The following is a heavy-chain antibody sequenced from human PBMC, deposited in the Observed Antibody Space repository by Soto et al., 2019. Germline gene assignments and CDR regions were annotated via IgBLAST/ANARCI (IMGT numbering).Heavy chain of an antibody. CDR1: GFTFSSYA. Sequence: GGSLRLSCAASGFTFSSYAMSWVRQAPGKGLEWVSAISGSGGSTYYADSVKGRFTISRDNSKNTLYLQMNSLRAEDTAVYYCAKQDSPTALVLQLNWFDPWGQGTLVTVSS. D-gene: IGHD2-21*01. V-gene: IGHV3-23*01. CDR3: AKQDSPTALVLQLNWFDP. J-gene: IGHJ5*02. CDR2: ISGSGGST.